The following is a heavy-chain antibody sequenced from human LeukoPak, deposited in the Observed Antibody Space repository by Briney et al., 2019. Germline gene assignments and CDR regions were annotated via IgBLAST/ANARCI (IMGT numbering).Heavy chain of an antibody. CDR1: GGSISSSGYY. CDR3: ARTSDIVVVPAAKGAFDI. D-gene: IGHD2-2*01. V-gene: IGHV4-39*07. J-gene: IGHJ3*02. Sequence: PSETLSLTCTVSGGSISSSGYYWGWVRQPPGKGLEWIGYIYHSGSTYYNPSLKSRVTISVDRSKNQFSLKLSSVTAADTAVYYCARTSDIVVVPAAKGAFDIWGQGTMVTVSS. CDR2: IYHSGST.